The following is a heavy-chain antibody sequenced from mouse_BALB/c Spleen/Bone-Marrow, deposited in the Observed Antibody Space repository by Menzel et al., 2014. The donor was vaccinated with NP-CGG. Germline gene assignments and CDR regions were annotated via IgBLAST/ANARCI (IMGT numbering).Heavy chain of an antibody. V-gene: IGHV1-54*03. D-gene: IGHD3-3*01. Sequence: QVQLQQSGAELVRPGTSVKVSCKASGNAFTNYLIEWLKQRPGQGLELIGVINPGSGSTNYNEKFKGKATLTADKSSSTAYMQLSSLTSDDSAVYFCARGPTWYFDVWGAGTTVTVSS. CDR2: INPGSGST. CDR1: GNAFTNYL. J-gene: IGHJ1*01. CDR3: ARGPTWYFDV.